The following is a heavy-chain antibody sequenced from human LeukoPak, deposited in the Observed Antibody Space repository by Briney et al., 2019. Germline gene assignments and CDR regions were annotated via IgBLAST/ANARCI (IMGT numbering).Heavy chain of an antibody. CDR1: GGSISSSSYY. CDR3: ATEAMWFGERVFDY. CDR2: IYYGGST. V-gene: IGHV4-39*07. D-gene: IGHD3-10*01. Sequence: PSETLSLTCTVSGGSISSSSYYWDWIRQRPGKGLEWIGNIYYGGSTYYNPSLESRVTISVDTSKTHFSLKLSSVTAADTAVYYCATEAMWFGERVFDYWGQGTLATVSS. J-gene: IGHJ4*02.